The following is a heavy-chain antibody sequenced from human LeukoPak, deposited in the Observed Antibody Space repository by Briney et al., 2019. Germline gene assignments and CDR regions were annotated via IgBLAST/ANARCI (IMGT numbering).Heavy chain of an antibody. CDR1: VYTFSSYS. Sequence: GGSLTLPCAASVYTFSSYSMNCVRQAPGKGLEWVSSISSSSSYIYYADSVKGRFTISRDNAKNSLYLQMNRLRAEDTAVYYCARDALLRPLRDWFDPWGQGTLVTVSS. D-gene: IGHD3-3*01. CDR3: ARDALLRPLRDWFDP. V-gene: IGHV3-21*01. J-gene: IGHJ5*02. CDR2: ISSSSSYI.